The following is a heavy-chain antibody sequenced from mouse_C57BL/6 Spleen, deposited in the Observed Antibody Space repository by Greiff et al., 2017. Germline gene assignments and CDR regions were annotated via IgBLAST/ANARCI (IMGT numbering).Heavy chain of an antibody. CDR3: ARKNYYGSSAYFDY. J-gene: IGHJ2*01. D-gene: IGHD1-1*01. CDR2: FHSYNDDT. CDR1: GYTFTTYP. V-gene: IGHV1-47*01. Sequence: QVQLQQSGAELVKPGASVKMSCKASGYTFTTYPIEWMKQNHGKSLEWIGNFHSYNDDTKYNEKFKGKATLTVEKSSSTVYLGLRRLTSDDSAFYYCARKNYYGSSAYFDYWGQGTTLTVSS.